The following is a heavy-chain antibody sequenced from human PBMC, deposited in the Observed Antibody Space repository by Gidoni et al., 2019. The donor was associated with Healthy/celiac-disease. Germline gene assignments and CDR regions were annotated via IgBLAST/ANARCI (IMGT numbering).Heavy chain of an antibody. D-gene: IGHD3-9*01. V-gene: IGHV1-18*01. J-gene: IGHJ4*02. Sequence: QVQLVQSGAEVKKPGASVKVSCKASGYTFTSYGTSWVRQAPGQGLEWMGWISAYNGNTNYAQKLQGRVTMTTDTSTSTAYMELRSLRSDDTAVYYCARDPYYDILTGQTTRNFDYWGQGTLVTVSS. CDR3: ARDPYYDILTGQTTRNFDY. CDR1: GYTFTSYG. CDR2: ISAYNGNT.